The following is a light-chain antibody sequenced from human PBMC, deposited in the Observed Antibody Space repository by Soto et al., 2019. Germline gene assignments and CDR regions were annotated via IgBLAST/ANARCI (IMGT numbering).Light chain of an antibody. J-gene: IGLJ1*01. CDR2: DSN. Sequence: QSVLTQPPSVSGAPGQRVTISCTGTSSNIGAGPDVHWYRQLPGAAPKFLISDSNNRASGVPDRFSVSKSGASASLAITGLRAEDEGDYFCQSYGTSLSGLYVFGTGTKVPS. CDR1: SSNIGAGPD. CDR3: QSYGTSLSGLYV. V-gene: IGLV1-40*01.